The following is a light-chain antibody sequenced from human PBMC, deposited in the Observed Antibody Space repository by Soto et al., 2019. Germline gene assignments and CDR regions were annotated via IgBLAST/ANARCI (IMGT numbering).Light chain of an antibody. CDR3: QQYNNWLGT. V-gene: IGKV3-15*01. Sequence: TVMTQSPATLSVSPGESATLSCRAGQSVSSNLAWYQQKPGQAPRLLIYGASTRATGIPARFSGSGSGTEFTLTISGLQSEDFAVYYCQQYNNWLGTFGQGTKVDIK. CDR2: GAS. J-gene: IGKJ1*01. CDR1: QSVSSN.